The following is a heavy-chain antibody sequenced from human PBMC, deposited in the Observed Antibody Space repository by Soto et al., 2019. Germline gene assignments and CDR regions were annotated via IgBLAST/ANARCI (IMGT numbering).Heavy chain of an antibody. CDR3: DRALKQGSTTRLGIDV. V-gene: IGHV3-48*01. D-gene: IGHD2-2*01. CDR1: GFTFSDYS. J-gene: IGHJ6*03. Sequence: PGGSLRLSCTASGFTFSDYSMNWVRHAPGKGLEWVSYISSSSGTIHYADSVKGRFTISRDNAKSSLFLHMNSLRAEDTAVYSCDRALKQGSTTRLGIDVWGKGTTVTVSS. CDR2: ISSSSGTI.